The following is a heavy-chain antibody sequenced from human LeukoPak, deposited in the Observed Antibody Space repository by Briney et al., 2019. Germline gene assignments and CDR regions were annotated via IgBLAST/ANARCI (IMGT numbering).Heavy chain of an antibody. Sequence: GGSLRLSCAASGFTFSSYAMSWVRQAPGKGLEWVSTISGGGGTTYYADSVKGRFTISRDNSKNTLYLQMNSLRAEDTAVYYCAKPRGLAIVGAHFDYWGQGNLVTVSS. CDR3: AKPRGLAIVGAHFDY. D-gene: IGHD1-26*01. CDR2: ISGGGGTT. J-gene: IGHJ4*02. V-gene: IGHV3-23*01. CDR1: GFTFSSYA.